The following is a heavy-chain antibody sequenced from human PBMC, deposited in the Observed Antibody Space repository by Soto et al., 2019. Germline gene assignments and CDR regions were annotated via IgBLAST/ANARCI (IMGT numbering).Heavy chain of an antibody. Sequence: GGSLRLSCAASGFTFSSNSMNWVRQAPGKGLEWVSYISSSSSTIYYADSVKGRFTISRDNAKNSLYLQINSLRAEDTAVYYCASQSSEWLLFASWGQGTLVTVSS. D-gene: IGHD5-12*01. V-gene: IGHV3-48*01. CDR2: ISSSSSTI. J-gene: IGHJ4*02. CDR1: GFTFSSNS. CDR3: ASQSSEWLLFAS.